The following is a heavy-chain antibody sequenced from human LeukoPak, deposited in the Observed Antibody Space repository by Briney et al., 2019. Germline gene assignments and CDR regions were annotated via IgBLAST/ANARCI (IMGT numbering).Heavy chain of an antibody. V-gene: IGHV3-21*04. Sequence: GGSLRLSCAASGFPFSDYSMNWVRQAPGKGLEWVSSISSSSSYIYYADSVKGRFTISRDNSKNTLYVQMNSLRAEDTAVYYCAKDRQSRGSLGFDYWGQGALVIVSS. J-gene: IGHJ4*02. CDR3: AKDRQSRGSLGFDY. CDR2: ISSSSSYI. D-gene: IGHD3-22*01. CDR1: GFPFSDYS.